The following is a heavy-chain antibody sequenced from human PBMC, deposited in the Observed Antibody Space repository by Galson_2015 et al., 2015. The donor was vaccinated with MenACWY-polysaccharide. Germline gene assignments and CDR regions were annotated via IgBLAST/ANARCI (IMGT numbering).Heavy chain of an antibody. CDR3: ARGVYCGGDCYSGTDY. CDR2: ILGSGST. J-gene: IGHJ4*02. CDR1: GGSPSYGVIHH. D-gene: IGHD2-21*02. V-gene: IGHV4-31*03. Sequence: TLSLPCTVSGGSPSYGVIHHWAWIRQHPGKGLEWVGFILGSGSTHYNPSLRSRVSFSRDTSMNHFSLSLSSVTGADTAIYYWARGVYCGGDCYSGTDYWGPGTLVTVSS.